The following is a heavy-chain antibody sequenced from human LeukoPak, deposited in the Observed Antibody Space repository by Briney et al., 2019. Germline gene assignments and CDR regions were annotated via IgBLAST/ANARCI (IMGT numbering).Heavy chain of an antibody. J-gene: IGHJ4*02. CDR2: FEPEDGET. CDR1: GYTLTELS. CDR3: ATLLFDSSGYKPFDY. V-gene: IGHV1-24*01. Sequence: ASVKVSCKVSGYTLTELSMHWVRQAPGKGLEWMGGFEPEDGETIYAQKFQGRVTMTEDTSTDTAYMELSSLRSEDTAVYYCATLLFDSSGYKPFDYWGQGTLVTVSS. D-gene: IGHD3-22*01.